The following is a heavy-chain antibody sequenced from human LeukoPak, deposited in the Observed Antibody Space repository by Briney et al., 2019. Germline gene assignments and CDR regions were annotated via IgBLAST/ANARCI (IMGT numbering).Heavy chain of an antibody. J-gene: IGHJ4*02. CDR1: GYTFTGYY. D-gene: IGHD6-19*01. Sequence: GASVKVSCKASGYTFTGYYMHWVRQAPGQGLEWMGWISAYNGNTNYAQKLQGRVTMTTDTSTSTAYMELRSLRSDDTAVYYCARDLAVAGTRIVYWGQGTLVTVSS. CDR3: ARDLAVAGTRIVY. V-gene: IGHV1-18*04. CDR2: ISAYNGNT.